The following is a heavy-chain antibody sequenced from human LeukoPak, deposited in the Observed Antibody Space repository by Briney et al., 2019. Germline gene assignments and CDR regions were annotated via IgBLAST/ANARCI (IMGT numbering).Heavy chain of an antibody. CDR3: ARDLDTAMETDY. CDR1: GGTFSSYA. D-gene: IGHD5-18*01. J-gene: IGHJ4*02. CDR2: IIPIFGTA. V-gene: IGHV1-69*06. Sequence: ASVKVSCKASGGTFSSYAISWVRQAPGQGLEWMGGIIPIFGTANYAQKFQGRVTITADKSTSTAYMELSSLRSDDTAVYYCARDLDTAMETDYWGQGTLVTVSS.